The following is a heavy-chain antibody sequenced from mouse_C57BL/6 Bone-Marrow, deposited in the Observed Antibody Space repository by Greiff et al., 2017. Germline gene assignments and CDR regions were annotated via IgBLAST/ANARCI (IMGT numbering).Heavy chain of an antibody. D-gene: IGHD2-3*01. V-gene: IGHV1-62-2*01. J-gene: IGHJ4*01. Sequence: QVQLQQSGAELVKPGASVKLSCKASGYTFTEYTIHWVKQRSGQGLEWIGWFYPGSGSIKYNEKFKDKATLTADKSASTVYMGLSRLTSEDSAVYFCARHEEGGGYYVYAMDYWGQGTSVTVSS. CDR1: GYTFTEYT. CDR3: ARHEEGGGYYVYAMDY. CDR2: FYPGSGSI.